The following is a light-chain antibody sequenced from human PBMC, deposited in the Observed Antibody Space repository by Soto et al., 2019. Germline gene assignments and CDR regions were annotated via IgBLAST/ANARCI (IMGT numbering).Light chain of an antibody. J-gene: IGKJ2*01. CDR3: QQYGSSSYT. V-gene: IGKV3-20*01. Sequence: EIVLTQSQGILSLSPGERATLSCRASQSVSSTYLAWYQQNPGQAPRLLIYGASSRATGIPDRFSGSGSGTDFTLTISRLEPEDFAVYFCQQYGSSSYTFGQGTKREIK. CDR1: QSVSSTY. CDR2: GAS.